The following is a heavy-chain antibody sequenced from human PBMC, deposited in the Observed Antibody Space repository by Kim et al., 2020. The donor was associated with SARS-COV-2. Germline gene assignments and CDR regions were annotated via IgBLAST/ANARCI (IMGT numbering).Heavy chain of an antibody. V-gene: IGHV4-59*08. D-gene: IGHD6-19*01. Sequence: SETLSLTCTVSGGSISSYYWSWIRQPPGKGLEWIGYIYYSGSTNYNPSLKSRVTISVDTSKNQFSLKLSSVTAADTAVYYCARHVLSTGRKQWRDAFDIWGQGTMVTVSS. CDR3: ARHVLSTGRKQWRDAFDI. J-gene: IGHJ3*02. CDR1: GGSISSYY. CDR2: IYYSGST.